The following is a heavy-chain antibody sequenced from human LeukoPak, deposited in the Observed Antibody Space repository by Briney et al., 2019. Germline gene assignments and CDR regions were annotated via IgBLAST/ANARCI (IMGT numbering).Heavy chain of an antibody. V-gene: IGHV3-48*03. Sequence: GGSLRLSCAASGFTLSRNEINWVRQAPGKGLEWVSYISSGGNYRYYADSVKGRFTISRDNARNSLYLQMNSLRAEDTAVYYCARGRNAYTFDNWGQGTLVTVSS. CDR3: ARGRNAYTFDN. CDR2: ISSGGNYR. D-gene: IGHD5-24*01. CDR1: GFTLSRNE. J-gene: IGHJ4*02.